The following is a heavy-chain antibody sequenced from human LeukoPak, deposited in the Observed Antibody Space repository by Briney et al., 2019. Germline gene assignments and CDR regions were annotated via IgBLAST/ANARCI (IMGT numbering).Heavy chain of an antibody. J-gene: IGHJ4*02. CDR1: GYSISSGYY. Sequence: PSGTLSLTCTVSGYSISSGYYWGWIRQPPGKGLEWIGSIYHSGSTYYNPSLKSRVTISVDTSKNQFSLKLSSVTAADTAVYYCVRVHPGIAAAGHFDYWGQGTLVTVSS. CDR3: VRVHPGIAAAGHFDY. CDR2: IYHSGST. V-gene: IGHV4-38-2*02. D-gene: IGHD6-13*01.